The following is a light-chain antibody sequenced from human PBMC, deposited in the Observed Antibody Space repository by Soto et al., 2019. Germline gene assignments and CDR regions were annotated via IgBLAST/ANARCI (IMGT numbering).Light chain of an antibody. CDR3: SSYSSTTLV. Sequence: QSALTQPASVSGSPGQSITISCTGTSIDVGGHDYVSWYQQHPGKAPKLIIYEVRNRPSGVSNRFSGSKSGNTASLTISGLQAEDEADYYCSSYSSTTLVFGTGTKLTVL. V-gene: IGLV2-14*01. CDR1: SIDVGGHDY. J-gene: IGLJ1*01. CDR2: EVR.